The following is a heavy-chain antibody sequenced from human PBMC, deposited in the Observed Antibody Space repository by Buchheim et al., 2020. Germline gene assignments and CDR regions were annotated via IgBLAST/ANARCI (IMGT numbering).Heavy chain of an antibody. CDR3: ARVARELGFEKHYAGAVYYYYYGMDV. Sequence: QVQLQESGPGLVKPSQTLSLTCTVSGGSISSGDYYWSWIRQPPGKGLEWIGYIYYSGSTYYNPSLKSRVTISVDTSKNQFSLKLSSVTAADTAVYYCARVARELGFEKHYAGAVYYYYYGMDVWGQGTT. D-gene: IGHD7-27*01. V-gene: IGHV4-30-4*01. CDR1: GGSISSGDYY. J-gene: IGHJ6*02. CDR2: IYYSGST.